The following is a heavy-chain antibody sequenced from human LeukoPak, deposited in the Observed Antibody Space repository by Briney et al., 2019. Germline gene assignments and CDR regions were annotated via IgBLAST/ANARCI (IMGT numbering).Heavy chain of an antibody. Sequence: SGTLSLTWAVYSGSFSGYYSRWIRHPPREGLGWVWEIIHSGSTNYNPSLKSRVTISVDTSKNQFSLKLSSVTAADTAVYYCARGPNSSLVRRYYYYMDVWGKGTTVTVSS. CDR3: ARGPNSSLVRRYYYYMDV. V-gene: IGHV4-34*01. J-gene: IGHJ6*03. CDR2: IIHSGST. CDR1: SGSFSGYY. D-gene: IGHD3-10*01.